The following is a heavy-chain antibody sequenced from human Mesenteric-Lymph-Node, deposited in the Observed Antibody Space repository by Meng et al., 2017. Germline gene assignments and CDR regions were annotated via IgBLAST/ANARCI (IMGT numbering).Heavy chain of an antibody. J-gene: IGHJ4*02. Sequence: QGHLVQSGAEVKKPGSSVKVACKTSGGSFSTYTFSWVRQAPGQGLEWMGGLIPVLNKAKSAPRFQDRVTFTADETTTTAYMELSSLTFEDTAVYFCARGRGNQPLFDFWGQGTLVTVSS. CDR3: ARGRGNQPLFDF. CDR1: GGSFSTYT. D-gene: IGHD2/OR15-2a*01. CDR2: LIPVLNKA. V-gene: IGHV1-69*10.